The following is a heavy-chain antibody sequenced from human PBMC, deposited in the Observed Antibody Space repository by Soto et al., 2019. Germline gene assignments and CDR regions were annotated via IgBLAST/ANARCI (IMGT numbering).Heavy chain of an antibody. CDR1: GFNFSNYA. CDR3: TTGPNLRPLAAFDI. J-gene: IGHJ3*02. Sequence: GGSLRLSCAASGFNFSNYAMSWVRQAPGKGLEWVGRIKSKSDGGTIDYAAPVKGRFTISRDDSKNTLYLQMNSLKTEDTAVYYCTTGPNLRPLAAFDIWGQGTVVTVS. CDR2: IKSKSDGGTI. V-gene: IGHV3-15*01.